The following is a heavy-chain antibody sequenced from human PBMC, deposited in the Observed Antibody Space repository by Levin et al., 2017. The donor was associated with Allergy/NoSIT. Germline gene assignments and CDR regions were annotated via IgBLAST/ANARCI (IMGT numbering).Heavy chain of an antibody. CDR3: ARATRSSLIYYFDY. V-gene: IGHV4-59*01. CDR2: GYYSGNT. J-gene: IGHJ4*02. Sequence: SETLSLTCTVSGASISRFYWSWIRQSPGRGLEWIGNGYYSGNTNYNPSLKSRVTILVDTSKNQFSLKLSSVTAADTAVYYCARATRSSLIYYFDYWGQGTLVTVSS. D-gene: IGHD6-13*01. CDR1: GASISRFY.